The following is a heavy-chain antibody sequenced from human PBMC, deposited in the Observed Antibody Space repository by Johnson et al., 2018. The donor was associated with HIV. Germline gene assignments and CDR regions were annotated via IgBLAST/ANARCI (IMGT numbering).Heavy chain of an antibody. CDR2: VSYDGSER. CDR1: GFSFSSYA. Sequence: QVQLVESGGGVVQPGRSLRLSCAASGFSFSSYAMHWVRQAPGKGLEWVAVVSYDGSERYYADSVKGRFTISRDNAKNSLYLQMNSLRAEDTAVYYCARENWGQRMNAFDIWGQGTKVTVSS. CDR3: ARENWGQRMNAFDI. V-gene: IGHV3-30*04. J-gene: IGHJ3*02. D-gene: IGHD7-27*01.